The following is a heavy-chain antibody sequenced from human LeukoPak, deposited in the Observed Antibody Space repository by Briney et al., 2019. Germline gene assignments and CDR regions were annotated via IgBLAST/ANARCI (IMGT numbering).Heavy chain of an antibody. V-gene: IGHV4-4*09. J-gene: IGHJ3*02. Sequence: SETLSLTCTVSGGSISSYYWSWIRQPPGKGLEWIGYIYTSGSTNYNPSLKSRVTISVDTSKNQFSLKLSSVTAADTAVYYCATRGMGNYYDSGQLFDIWGQGTMVTVSS. CDR1: GGSISSYY. D-gene: IGHD3-22*01. CDR3: ATRGMGNYYDSGQLFDI. CDR2: IYTSGST.